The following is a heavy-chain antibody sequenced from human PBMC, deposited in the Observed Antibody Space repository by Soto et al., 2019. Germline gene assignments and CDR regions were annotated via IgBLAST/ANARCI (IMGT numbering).Heavy chain of an antibody. V-gene: IGHV4-34*01. D-gene: IGHD3-3*01. CDR1: GGSFRDNY. J-gene: IGHJ6*03. Sequence: SETIPLPCAVFGGSFRDNYWSWIRKSPGKGLEWIGEINHSGSTNYNPSLKSRVTISVDTSKNQFSLKLTSVTAADTAVYYCATRITRYYYLNVWGKGTTVTVSS. CDR2: INHSGST. CDR3: ATRITRYYYLNV.